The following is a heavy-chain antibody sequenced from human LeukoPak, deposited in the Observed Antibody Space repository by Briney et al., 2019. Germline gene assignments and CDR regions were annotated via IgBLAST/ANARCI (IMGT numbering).Heavy chain of an antibody. D-gene: IGHD6-13*01. Sequence: GESLKISCAASGFTFSSYSMNWVRQAPGKGLEWVSSISSSSSYIYYADSVKGRFTISRDNAKNSLYLQMNSLRAEDTAVYYCASSQPSDYWGQGTLVTVSS. CDR2: ISSSSSYI. J-gene: IGHJ4*02. CDR1: GFTFSSYS. V-gene: IGHV3-21*01. CDR3: ASSQPSDY.